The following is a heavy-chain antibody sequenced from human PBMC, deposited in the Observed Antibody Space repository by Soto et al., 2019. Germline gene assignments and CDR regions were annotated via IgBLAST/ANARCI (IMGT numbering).Heavy chain of an antibody. V-gene: IGHV3-33*01. CDR2: IWHDGRNK. CDR3: ARDRNYGFAY. D-gene: IGHD3-16*01. CDR1: GFTFSSDG. Sequence: QVQLVESGGGVVQPGRSLRLSCAASGFTFSSDGMHWVRQAPGKGLEWVAIIWHDGRNKYYADSVKARFTISRDNSKNTVYLEMDRLRADDTAVYYCARDRNYGFAYWGQGTLVTVSS. J-gene: IGHJ4*02.